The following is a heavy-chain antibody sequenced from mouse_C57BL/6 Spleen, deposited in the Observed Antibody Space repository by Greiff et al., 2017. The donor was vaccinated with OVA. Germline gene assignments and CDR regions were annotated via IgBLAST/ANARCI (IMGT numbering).Heavy chain of an antibody. J-gene: IGHJ2*01. D-gene: IGHD1-1*01. V-gene: IGHV1-22*01. Sequence: EVKLQESGPELVKPGASVKMSCKASGYTFTDYNMHWVKQSHGKSLEWIGYINPNNGGTSYNQKFKGKATLTVNKSSSTAYMELRSLTSEDSAVYYCARGTGSTDYWGQGTTLTVSS. CDR3: ARGTGSTDY. CDR1: GYTFTDYN. CDR2: INPNNGGT.